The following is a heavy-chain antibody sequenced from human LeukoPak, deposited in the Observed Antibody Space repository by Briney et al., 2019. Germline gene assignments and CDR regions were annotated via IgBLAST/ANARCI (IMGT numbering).Heavy chain of an antibody. Sequence: SETLSLTCTVSGGSISSYYWSWIRQPPGKGLEWIGYIYYSGSTNYNPSLKSRVTISVDTSKNQFSLKLSSVTAADTAVYYCAALLGYCSSTGCYSTFDYWGQGTLVTVSS. CDR2: IYYSGST. D-gene: IGHD2-2*01. CDR3: AALLGYCSSTGCYSTFDY. J-gene: IGHJ4*02. V-gene: IGHV4-59*08. CDR1: GGSISSYY.